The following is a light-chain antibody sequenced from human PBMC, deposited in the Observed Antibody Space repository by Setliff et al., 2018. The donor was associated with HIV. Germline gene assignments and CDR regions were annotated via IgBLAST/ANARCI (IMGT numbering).Light chain of an antibody. Sequence: QSALTQPRSVSGSPGQSVTISCTGTSSDVGDYNYVSWYQQHPGKAPKLVIYDVTKRPSGVPDRFSGSKSGNTASLTISGLQAEDEADYYCSSYTSSITRVFGTGTKVTVL. J-gene: IGLJ1*01. CDR3: SSYTSSITRV. V-gene: IGLV2-11*01. CDR2: DVT. CDR1: SSDVGDYNY.